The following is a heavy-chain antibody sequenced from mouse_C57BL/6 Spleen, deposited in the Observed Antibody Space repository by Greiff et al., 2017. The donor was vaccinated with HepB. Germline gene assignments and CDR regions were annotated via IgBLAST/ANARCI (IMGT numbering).Heavy chain of an antibody. Sequence: EVMLVESGPELVKPGASVKISCKASGYSFTGYYMNWVKQSPEKSLEWIGEINPSTGGTTYNQKFKAKATLTVDKSSSTAYMQLKSLTSEDSAVYYCARSRGYPFAYWGQGTLVTVSA. CDR3: ARSRGYPFAY. D-gene: IGHD2-14*01. J-gene: IGHJ3*01. CDR2: INPSTGGT. CDR1: GYSFTGYY. V-gene: IGHV1-42*01.